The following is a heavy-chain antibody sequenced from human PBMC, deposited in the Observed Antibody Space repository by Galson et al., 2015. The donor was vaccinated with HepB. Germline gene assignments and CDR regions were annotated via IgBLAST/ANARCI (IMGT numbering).Heavy chain of an antibody. CDR2: IYYSGST. Sequence: LSLTCTVSGGSISSSSYYWGWIRQPPGKGLEWIGSIYYSGSTYYNPSLKSRVTISVDTSKNQLSLKLSSVTAADTAVYYCARLAIFGVVSDYWGQGTLVTVSS. V-gene: IGHV4-39*01. CDR1: GGSISSSSYY. CDR3: ARLAIFGVVSDY. D-gene: IGHD3-3*01. J-gene: IGHJ4*02.